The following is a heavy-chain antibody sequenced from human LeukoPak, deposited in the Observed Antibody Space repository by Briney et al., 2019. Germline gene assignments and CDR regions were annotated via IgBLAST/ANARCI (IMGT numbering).Heavy chain of an antibody. Sequence: ASLTDSSKASGYTFTTYGISWVPQAPGQGLEWLASISAYNGNTNYSPTLQGRVTITTDTSTSTAYMELRSLRSDDTAVYYCARDRAGVGEINYYASSGYPQNFAYWGQGTLVTVSS. CDR1: GYTFTTYG. CDR3: ARDRAGVGEINYYASSGYPQNFAY. V-gene: IGHV1-18*01. CDR2: ISAYNGNT. D-gene: IGHD3-22*01. J-gene: IGHJ4*02.